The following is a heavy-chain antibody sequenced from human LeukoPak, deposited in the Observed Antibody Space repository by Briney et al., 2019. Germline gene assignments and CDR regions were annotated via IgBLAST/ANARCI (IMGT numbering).Heavy chain of an antibody. D-gene: IGHD3-22*01. Sequence: SVKVSCKASGGTFSSYTISWVRQAPGQGLEWMGRFIPILGIANYAQKFQGGVTITADKSTSTAYMELSSLRSEDTAVYYCARVTDYYDSSGYSNWFDPWGQGTLVTVSS. CDR1: GGTFSSYT. V-gene: IGHV1-69*02. CDR2: FIPILGIA. CDR3: ARVTDYYDSSGYSNWFDP. J-gene: IGHJ5*02.